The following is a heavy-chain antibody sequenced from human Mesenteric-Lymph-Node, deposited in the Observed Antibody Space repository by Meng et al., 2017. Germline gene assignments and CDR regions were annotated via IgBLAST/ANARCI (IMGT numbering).Heavy chain of an antibody. Sequence: ESLKISCAASGFTFSSYAMSWVRQAPGKGLEWVSAISGSGGSTYYADSVKGRFTISRDNSKNTLYLQMNSLRAEDTAVYYCAKEPTIAVAGPPDYWGQRTLVTVSS. CDR3: AKEPTIAVAGPPDY. CDR1: GFTFSSYA. V-gene: IGHV3-23*01. D-gene: IGHD6-19*01. CDR2: ISGSGGST. J-gene: IGHJ4*02.